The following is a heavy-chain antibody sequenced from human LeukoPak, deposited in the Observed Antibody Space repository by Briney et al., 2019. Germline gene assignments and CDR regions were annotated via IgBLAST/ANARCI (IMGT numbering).Heavy chain of an antibody. CDR3: ARRGGSSWSSFDY. CDR2: ISGLGGSA. V-gene: IGHV3-23*01. CDR1: GFMFNNYA. J-gene: IGHJ4*02. Sequence: GSLRLSCAASGFMFNNYAMNWVRQAPGKGLEWVSGISGLGGSAYYAASVKGRFTISRDNSGDTLFPQLNNLRVEDTAIYFCARRGGSSWSSFDYWGQGTLVTVSS. D-gene: IGHD6-13*01.